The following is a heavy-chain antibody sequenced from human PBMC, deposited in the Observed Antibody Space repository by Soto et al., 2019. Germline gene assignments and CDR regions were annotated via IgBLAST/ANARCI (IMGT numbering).Heavy chain of an antibody. CDR3: ARSGGGSYDFFDY. D-gene: IGHD5-12*01. CDR2: IWYDGSNK. Sequence: GGSLRLSCAASGFTFSSYGMHWVRQAPGKGLEWVAVIWYDGSNKYYADSVKGRFTISRDNSKNTLYLQMNSLRAEDTAVYYCARSGGGSYDFFDYWGQGTLVTVSS. CDR1: GFTFSSYG. J-gene: IGHJ4*02. V-gene: IGHV3-33*01.